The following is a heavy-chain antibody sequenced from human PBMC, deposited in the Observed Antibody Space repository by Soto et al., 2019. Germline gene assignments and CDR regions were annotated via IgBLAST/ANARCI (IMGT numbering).Heavy chain of an antibody. V-gene: IGHV4-59*08. CDR3: ARQVSYEAPYYGDYFGDAFDI. CDR2: IYYSGST. CDR1: GGSISSYY. D-gene: IGHD4-17*01. Sequence: SETLSLTCTVSGGSISSYYWSWIRQPPGKGLEWIGYIYYSGSTNYNPSLKSRVTISVDTSKNQFSLKLSSVTAADTAVYYCARQVSYEAPYYGDYFGDAFDIWGQGTMVTVSS. J-gene: IGHJ3*02.